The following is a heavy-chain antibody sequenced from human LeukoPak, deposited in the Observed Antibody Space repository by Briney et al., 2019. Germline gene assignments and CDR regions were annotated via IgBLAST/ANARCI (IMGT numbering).Heavy chain of an antibody. Sequence: SETLSLTCAVYGGSFSGYYWSWIRQPPGKGLEWIGEINHSGSTNYNPSLKSRVTISVDTSKNQISLKLSSVTAADTAVYYCAREERDGYDTFDYWGQGTLVTVSS. D-gene: IGHD5-24*01. V-gene: IGHV4-34*01. J-gene: IGHJ4*02. CDR1: GGSFSGYY. CDR2: INHSGST. CDR3: AREERDGYDTFDY.